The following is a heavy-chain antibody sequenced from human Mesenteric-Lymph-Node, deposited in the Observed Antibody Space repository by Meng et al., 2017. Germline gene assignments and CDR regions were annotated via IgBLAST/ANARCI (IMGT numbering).Heavy chain of an antibody. Sequence: GESLKISCAASGFTVSSNYMSWVRQAPGKGLEWVSVIYSGGSTYYADSVKGRFTISRDNSKNSLYLQMNSLRAEDTAVYYCAKGGIAVVPTDYWGQGTLVTVSS. J-gene: IGHJ4*02. V-gene: IGHV3-53*01. D-gene: IGHD6-19*01. CDR1: GFTVSSNY. CDR3: AKGGIAVVPTDY. CDR2: IYSGGST.